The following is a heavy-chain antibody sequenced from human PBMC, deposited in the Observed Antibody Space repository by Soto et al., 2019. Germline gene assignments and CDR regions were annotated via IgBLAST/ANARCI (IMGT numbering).Heavy chain of an antibody. CDR3: AAELGFGKLSVV. CDR1: GDTFKNCV. D-gene: IGHD3-10*01. V-gene: IGHV1-69*01. J-gene: IGHJ6*02. CDR2: IIPLFGTT. Sequence: QVQLVQSGVEVRRPGSSVKVSCKASGDTFKNCVISWVRQAPGQGLEWMGGIIPLFGTTDFAQRFQVRLTITTDESTTTAYMELSRLRSEDTATYYCAAELGFGKLSVVWGQGTTVIVSS.